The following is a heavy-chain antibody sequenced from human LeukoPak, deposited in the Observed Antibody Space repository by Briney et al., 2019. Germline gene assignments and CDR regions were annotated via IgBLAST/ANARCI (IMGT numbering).Heavy chain of an antibody. J-gene: IGHJ4*02. CDR1: GSIPLNSYS. Sequence: GGSLRLSCAASGSIPLNSYSMSWVRQAPGKGLEWVSAITSSGETTYYADSAKGRFTISRDNSKNMVYLQMNSLRAEDAATYYCAKMQGYFDYWGQGSLVTVSS. CDR3: AKMQGYFDY. CDR2: ITSSGETT. V-gene: IGHV3-23*01.